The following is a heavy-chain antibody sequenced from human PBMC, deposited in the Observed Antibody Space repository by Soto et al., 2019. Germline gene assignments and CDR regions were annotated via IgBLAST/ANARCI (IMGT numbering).Heavy chain of an antibody. D-gene: IGHD5-12*01. J-gene: IGHJ4*02. CDR1: GYTFTGHY. CDR2: IGPESGAT. CDR3: GGGRSGQIVVFY. V-gene: IGHV1-2*02. Sequence: ASVKVSCKASGYTFTGHYIHWVRQAPEQGPEWMGEIGPESGATRYAQKFQGRVTMTRDMSITTVYMELSNLSPDDTAVYYCGGGRSGQIVVFYWGQGTPVTVSS.